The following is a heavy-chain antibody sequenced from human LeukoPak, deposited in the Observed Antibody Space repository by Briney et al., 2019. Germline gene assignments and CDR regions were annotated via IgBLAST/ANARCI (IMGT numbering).Heavy chain of an antibody. J-gene: IGHJ3*02. V-gene: IGHV4-4*07. D-gene: IGHD6-13*01. Sequence: SETMSLTCTVSGGSISSYYWSWIRQPAGKRLEWIGRIYSSGSTNYNPSLKSRVTMSVDTSKNQFSLKLSSVTAADTAMYYCARRHGAAAGDAFDIWGQGTVVTVSS. CDR2: IYSSGST. CDR3: ARRHGAAAGDAFDI. CDR1: GGSISSYY.